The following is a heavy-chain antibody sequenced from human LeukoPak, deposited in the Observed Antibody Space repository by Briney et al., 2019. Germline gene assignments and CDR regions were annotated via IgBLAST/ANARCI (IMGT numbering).Heavy chain of an antibody. D-gene: IGHD5-24*01. CDR2: ISSSSSYI. V-gene: IGHV3-21*01. J-gene: IGHJ6*02. Sequence: GGSLRLSCAASGFTFSSYSMNWVRQAPGKGLEWVSSISSSSSYIYYADSVKGRFTISRDNAKNTMYLQMNTLKVEDTAVYYCARGALSGYTYALDVWGRGTTATVTS. CDR3: ARGALSGYTYALDV. CDR1: GFTFSSYS.